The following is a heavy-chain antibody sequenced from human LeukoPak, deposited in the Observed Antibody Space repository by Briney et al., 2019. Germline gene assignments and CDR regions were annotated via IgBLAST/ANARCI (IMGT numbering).Heavy chain of an antibody. CDR3: ARDGYYYDSSLDS. J-gene: IGHJ4*02. CDR1: EFTFSNYA. Sequence: GGSLRLSCAASEFTFSNYAIHWVRQAPGKGPEWVTIISDDGSGKYYADSVKGRFTISRDNSKNTVYLQMNSLREDDTAVYYCARDGYYYDSSLDSWGQGTLVTVSS. CDR2: ISDDGSGK. D-gene: IGHD3-22*01. V-gene: IGHV3-30*04.